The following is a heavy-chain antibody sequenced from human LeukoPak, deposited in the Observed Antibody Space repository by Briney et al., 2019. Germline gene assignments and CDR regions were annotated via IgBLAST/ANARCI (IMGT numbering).Heavy chain of an antibody. CDR2: IDPSHSYT. D-gene: IGHD2-15*01. CDR1: GYSFTSYW. J-gene: IGHJ6*04. Sequence: GESLKISCKGSGYSFTSYWISWVRQMPGTGLERMGRIDPSHSYTNYSPSFQGHVTISADKSISTAYLQWSSLKASDTAMYYCARHLGLALYGMDVWGKGTTVTVSS. CDR3: ARHLGLALYGMDV. V-gene: IGHV5-10-1*01.